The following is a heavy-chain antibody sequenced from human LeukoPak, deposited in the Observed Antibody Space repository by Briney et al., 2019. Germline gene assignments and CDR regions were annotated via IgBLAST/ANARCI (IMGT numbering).Heavy chain of an antibody. CDR2: INPNTGGT. J-gene: IGHJ4*02. V-gene: IGHV1-2*02. Sequence: ASVKVSCKASGYTFTDYFMHWVRQAPGQGLEWMGWINPNTGGTNYAQNFQGRVTMTRDMSTSTVYMELSSLRSEDTAVYYCAREEMATPMDYWGQGTLVTVSS. CDR1: GYTFTDYF. CDR3: AREEMATPMDY. D-gene: IGHD5-24*01.